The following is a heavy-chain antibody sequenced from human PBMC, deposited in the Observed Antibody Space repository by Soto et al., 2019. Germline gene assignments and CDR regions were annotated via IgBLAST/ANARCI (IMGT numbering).Heavy chain of an antibody. CDR2: IYYSGST. D-gene: IGHD5-12*01. V-gene: IGHV4-59*01. CDR3: AREEVEMATTI. CDR1: GGSISSYY. J-gene: IGHJ3*02. Sequence: PSETLSLTCTVSGGSISSYYWSWIRQPPGKGLEWIGYIYYSGSTNYNPSLKSRVTISVDTSKNQFSLKLGSVTAADTAVYYCAREEVEMATTIWGQGTMVTVSS.